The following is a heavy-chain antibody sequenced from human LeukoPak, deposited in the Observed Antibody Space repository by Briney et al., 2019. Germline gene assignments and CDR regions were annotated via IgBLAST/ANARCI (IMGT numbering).Heavy chain of an antibody. Sequence: PSETLSLTCAVYGGSFSGYYWSWIRQPPGKGLEWIGEINHSGSTNYNPALKRRGTISVGTSKKQFPLKLMYVTAADTAVVYYGRRLWFGEPNWFDLWGQGTLVTVSS. CDR2: INHSGST. CDR1: GGSFSGYY. D-gene: IGHD3-10*01. CDR3: GRRLWFGEPNWFDL. V-gene: IGHV4-34*01. J-gene: IGHJ5*02.